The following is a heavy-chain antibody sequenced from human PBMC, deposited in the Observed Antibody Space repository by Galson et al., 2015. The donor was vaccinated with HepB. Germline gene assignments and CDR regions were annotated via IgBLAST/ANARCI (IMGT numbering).Heavy chain of an antibody. D-gene: IGHD5-12*01. Sequence: SVKVSCKASGYTFTGYYMHWVRQAPGQGLVWMGRINPNSGGTNYAQKFQGRVTMTRDTSISTAYMELSSLRGDDTAVYYCVKDWSDYDYHDFFDHWGQGTLVTVSS. CDR2: INPNSGGT. CDR3: VKDWSDYDYHDFFDH. V-gene: IGHV1-2*06. J-gene: IGHJ4*02. CDR1: GYTFTGYY.